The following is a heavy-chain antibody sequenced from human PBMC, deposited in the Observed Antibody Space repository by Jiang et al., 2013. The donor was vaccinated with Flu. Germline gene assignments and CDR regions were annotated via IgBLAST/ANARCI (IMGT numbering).Heavy chain of an antibody. J-gene: IGHJ6*03. V-gene: IGHV4-34*01. D-gene: IGHD3-10*01. Sequence: LLKPSETLSLTCGFDDDSFSDYYWAWIRQPPGTGLEWVGEVNHSGGTNYTPSLQSRVTISIDTSRKQFSLKLTSVTAADTAVYFCARGLKAVDYFGSGFYFYYYYMDVWGQGTTVSVSS. CDR2: VNHSGGT. CDR1: DDSFSDYY. CDR3: ARGLKAVDYFGSGFYFYYYYMDV.